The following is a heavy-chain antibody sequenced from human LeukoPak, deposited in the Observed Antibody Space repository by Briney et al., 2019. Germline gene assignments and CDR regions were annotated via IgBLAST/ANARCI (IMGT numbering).Heavy chain of an antibody. V-gene: IGHV3-48*04. J-gene: IGHJ4*02. CDR3: AKGLVGAPFDY. Sequence: PGGSLRLSCAASGFTFSSYSMNWVRQAPGKGLEWVSYISLSGTIYYADFVKGRFTISRDNAKNSLYLQMNSLRAEDTAVYYCAKGLVGAPFDYWGQGTLVTVSS. D-gene: IGHD1-26*01. CDR1: GFTFSSYS. CDR2: ISLSGTI.